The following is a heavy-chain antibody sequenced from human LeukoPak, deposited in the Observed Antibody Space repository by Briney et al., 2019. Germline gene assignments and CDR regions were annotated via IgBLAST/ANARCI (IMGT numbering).Heavy chain of an antibody. CDR3: ARPTGRDWYFDL. V-gene: IGHV4-59*08. J-gene: IGHJ2*01. CDR1: GGSLSSYY. CDR2: IYYSGST. Sequence: SETLSLTCTVSGGSLSSYYWSWIRQPPGKGLEWIGYIYYSGSTNYNPSLKSRVTISVDTSKNQFSLKLSSVTAADTAVYYCARPTGRDWYFDLWGRGTLVTVSS. D-gene: IGHD2-15*01.